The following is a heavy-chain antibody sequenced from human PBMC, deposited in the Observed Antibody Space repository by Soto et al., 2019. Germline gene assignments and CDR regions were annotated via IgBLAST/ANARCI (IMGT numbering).Heavy chain of an antibody. CDR3: ARQLWGLGNWFDP. J-gene: IGHJ5*02. V-gene: IGHV4-59*08. D-gene: IGHD5-18*01. CDR2: IYRGST. Sequence: QVQLQESGPGLVKPSETLSLTCTVSGGSISSYYWSWIRQPPGKGLEWIGYIYRGSTNYNPSLKSRVTISVDTSKNQFSLKLSSVAAADTAVYYWARQLWGLGNWFDPWGQGTLVTVSS. CDR1: GGSISSYY.